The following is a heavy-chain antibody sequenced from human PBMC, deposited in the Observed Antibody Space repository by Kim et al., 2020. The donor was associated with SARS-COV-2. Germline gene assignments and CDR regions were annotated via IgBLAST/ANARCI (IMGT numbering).Heavy chain of an antibody. CDR1: GFTFSDYW. D-gene: IGHD3-3*01. Sequence: GGSLRLSCAASGFTFSDYWMEWVRQAPGKGLEWVANIRYDGSERYYVASVKGRFTISRDNAENSLYLQMNSLRAEDTAVYYCARGAFWSLEYWGQGTLVTVSS. CDR3: ARGAFWSLEY. J-gene: IGHJ4*02. V-gene: IGHV3-7*01. CDR2: IRYDGSER.